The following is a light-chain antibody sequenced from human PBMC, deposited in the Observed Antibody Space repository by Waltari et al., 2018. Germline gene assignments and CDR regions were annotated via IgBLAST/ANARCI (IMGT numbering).Light chain of an antibody. CDR3: QAWDSTAGV. CDR2: QDN. Sequence: SYELTQPPSVSVSPGQTATITCPGDKLAEMYVCWYQQKPGQSPVVVIYQDNKRPSGIPERFFGSSSGNTATLTITGTQATDEADYYCQAWDSTAGVFGTGTKVIVL. CDR1: KLAEMY. V-gene: IGLV3-1*01. J-gene: IGLJ1*01.